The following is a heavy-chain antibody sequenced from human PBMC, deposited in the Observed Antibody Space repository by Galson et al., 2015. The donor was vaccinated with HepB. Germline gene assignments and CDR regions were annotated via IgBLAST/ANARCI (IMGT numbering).Heavy chain of an antibody. D-gene: IGHD2-2*01. CDR3: TKDSRDCRGTSCPWTFDI. J-gene: IGHJ3*02. CDR1: GFTFSNYA. V-gene: IGHV3-23*01. Sequence: SLRLSCAASGFTFSNYAMNWVRQAPGKGLEWVSTICGSGSSTYYADSVEGRFTISRDNSKNTLSLQMNSLRAEDTAVYYCTKDSRDCRGTSCPWTFDIWGQGTKVTVSS. CDR2: ICGSGSST.